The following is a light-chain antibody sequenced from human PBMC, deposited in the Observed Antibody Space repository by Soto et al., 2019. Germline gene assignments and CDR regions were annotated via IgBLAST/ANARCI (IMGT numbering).Light chain of an antibody. V-gene: IGKV3-20*01. CDR3: QQFGSSWWT. Sequence: ENVLTQSPGTLSLSPGERATLSCRASQSIGSSYLAWYQQKPGHAPRLIIYGTSSRATGIPDRFSGSGSGTDFTLTISRLEHEDFAVYYCQQFGSSWWTFGQGTKVEIK. CDR2: GTS. CDR1: QSIGSSY. J-gene: IGKJ1*01.